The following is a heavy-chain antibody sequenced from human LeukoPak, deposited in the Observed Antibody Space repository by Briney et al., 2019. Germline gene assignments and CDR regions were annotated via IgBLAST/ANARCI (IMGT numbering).Heavy chain of an antibody. CDR1: GYSFTNYW. CDR3: ARRGIAVAGTPAEYFQH. Sequence: GGSLKISCKGSGYSFTNYWIGWVRQMPGKGLEWMGIIYPGDSDTRYSPSFQGQVTISADKSISTAYLHWSSLKASDTAMYYCARRGIAVAGTPAEYFQHWGQGTLVTVSS. D-gene: IGHD6-19*01. CDR2: IYPGDSDT. V-gene: IGHV5-51*01. J-gene: IGHJ1*01.